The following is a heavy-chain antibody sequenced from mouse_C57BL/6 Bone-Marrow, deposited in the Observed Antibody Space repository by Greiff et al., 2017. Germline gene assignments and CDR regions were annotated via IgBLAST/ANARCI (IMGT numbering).Heavy chain of an antibody. CDR3: ARTIYYDYDGGFAY. D-gene: IGHD2-4*01. Sequence: VQLVESGPGLVAPSQSLSITCTVSGFSLTSYAISWVRQPPGKGLEWLGVIWTGGGTNYNSAHKSRLSISKDNSKSQVFLKMNSLQTDDTARYYCARTIYYDYDGGFAYWGQGTLVTVSA. J-gene: IGHJ3*01. CDR1: GFSLTSYA. CDR2: IWTGGGT. V-gene: IGHV2-9-1*01.